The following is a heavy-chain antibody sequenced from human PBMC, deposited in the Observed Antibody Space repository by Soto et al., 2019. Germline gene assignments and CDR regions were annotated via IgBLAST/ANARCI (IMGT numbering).Heavy chain of an antibody. V-gene: IGHV1-18*04. CDR1: GYTFTNYD. CDR3: ARDSSIAGPGVYYYYGMDV. D-gene: IGHD2-21*01. Sequence: GASVKVSCKASGYTFTNYDVTWVRQAPGQGLEWMGWISTSNGNTNYAQKLQGRVTMTTDTSTSTAYMELRSLRSDDTAVYYCARDSSIAGPGVYYYYGMDVWGQGTTVTVSS. J-gene: IGHJ6*02. CDR2: ISTSNGNT.